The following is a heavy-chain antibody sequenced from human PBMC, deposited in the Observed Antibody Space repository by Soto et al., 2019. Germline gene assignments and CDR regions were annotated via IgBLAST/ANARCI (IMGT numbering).Heavy chain of an antibody. Sequence: SETLSLTCTVSGGSISSGGYYWSWIRQHPGKGLEWIGYINYSGSTYYNPSLKSRVTISVDTSKNQFSLKLSSVTAADTAVYYCARVITFGGVIVSLDYWGQGTLVTVSS. V-gene: IGHV4-31*03. D-gene: IGHD3-16*02. CDR3: ARVITFGGVIVSLDY. CDR2: INYSGST. CDR1: GGSISSGGYY. J-gene: IGHJ4*02.